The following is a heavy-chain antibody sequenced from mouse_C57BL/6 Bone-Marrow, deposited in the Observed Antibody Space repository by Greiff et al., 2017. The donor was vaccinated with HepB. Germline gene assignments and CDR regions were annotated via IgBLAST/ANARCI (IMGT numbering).Heavy chain of an antibody. Sequence: QVQLQQPGAELVRPGSSVKLSCKASGYTFTSYWMHWVKQRPIQGLEWIGNIDPSDSETHYNQKFKDKATLTVDKSSSTAYMQLSSLTSEDSAVYYCARSPYYGSSWRFAYWGQGTLVTVSA. D-gene: IGHD1-1*01. CDR3: ARSPYYGSSWRFAY. CDR1: GYTFTSYW. V-gene: IGHV1-52*01. J-gene: IGHJ3*01. CDR2: IDPSDSET.